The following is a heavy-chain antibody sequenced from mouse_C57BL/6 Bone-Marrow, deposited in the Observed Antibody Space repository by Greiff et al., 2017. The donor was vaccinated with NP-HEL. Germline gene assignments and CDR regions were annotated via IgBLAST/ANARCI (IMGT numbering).Heavy chain of an antibody. J-gene: IGHJ3*01. CDR3: ARYYYGYDEGFFY. CDR1: GYTFTSYG. Sequence: VQLQQSGAELARPGASVKLSCKASGYTFTSYGISWVKQRTGQGLEWIGEIYPRSGNTYYNEKFKGKATLTADKSSSTAYMELRSLTSEDSAVYFCARYYYGYDEGFFYWGQGTLVTVSA. CDR2: IYPRSGNT. V-gene: IGHV1-81*01. D-gene: IGHD2-2*01.